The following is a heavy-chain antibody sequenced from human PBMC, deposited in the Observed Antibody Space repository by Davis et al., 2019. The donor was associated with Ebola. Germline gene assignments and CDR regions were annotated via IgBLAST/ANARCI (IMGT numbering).Heavy chain of an antibody. V-gene: IGHV3-48*02. Sequence: GESLKISCAASGFTFSSYTMNWVRQAPGKGLEWVSYIGTRGDPTVYADSVKGRFTASRDDANNSLSLLMNSLRDEDTAIYYCVRDYLFALDIWCQGTMVTVSS. J-gene: IGHJ3*02. CDR2: IGTRGDPT. CDR1: GFTFSSYT. CDR3: VRDYLFALDI.